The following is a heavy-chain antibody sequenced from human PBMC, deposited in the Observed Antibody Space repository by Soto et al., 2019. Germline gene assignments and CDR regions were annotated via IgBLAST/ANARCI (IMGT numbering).Heavy chain of an antibody. Sequence: GGSLRLSCAASGFTFSSYSMNWVRQAPGKGLEWVSSISSSSSYIYYADSVKGRFTISRDNAKNSLYLQMNSLRAEDTAVYYCARDIPMIAAAGPETWGQGTLVTVSS. V-gene: IGHV3-21*01. CDR1: GFTFSSYS. CDR2: ISSSSSYI. CDR3: ARDIPMIAAAGPET. D-gene: IGHD6-13*01. J-gene: IGHJ5*02.